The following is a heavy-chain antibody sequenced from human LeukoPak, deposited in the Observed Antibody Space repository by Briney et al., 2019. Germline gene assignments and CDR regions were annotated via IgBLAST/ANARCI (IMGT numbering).Heavy chain of an antibody. J-gene: IGHJ4*02. CDR2: ISYGEST. CDR1: GGSVSNYY. D-gene: IGHD3-9*01. Sequence: SETLSLTCTVSGGSVSNYYWSWIRQAPGEGLEWIGSISYGESTNFNPSLKSRVTISVDTSKNHFSLKLNSVTAADTAVYYCATGIRYFDWLLSGFDYWGQGTLVAVSS. CDR3: ATGIRYFDWLLSGFDY. V-gene: IGHV4-59*02.